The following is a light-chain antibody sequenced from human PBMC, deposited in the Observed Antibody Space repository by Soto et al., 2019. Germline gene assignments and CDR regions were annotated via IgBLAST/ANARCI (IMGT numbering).Light chain of an antibody. CDR3: SAYAGNNNPVI. J-gene: IGLJ2*01. CDR2: EVT. Sequence: QSVLTQPPSASGYPGQSVTISCTGTSSDVGGHNFVSWYQQHPGKAPKFLIYEVTKRPSGVPDRFSGSKSGITASLTVSGLQADDEAYYYCSAYAGNNNPVIFGGGTKVTVL. CDR1: SSDVGGHNF. V-gene: IGLV2-8*01.